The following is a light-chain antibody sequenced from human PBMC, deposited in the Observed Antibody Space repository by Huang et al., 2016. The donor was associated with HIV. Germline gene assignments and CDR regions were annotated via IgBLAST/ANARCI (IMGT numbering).Light chain of an antibody. Sequence: DIQMNQSPSSLSASVGDRVTITCRASQSISTYLNWYQQKPGTAPKLLIYAASSLQSGVPARFSGSGSGTDFTLTISSLQPEDFATYYCQQSYSTHWTFGQGTKVEIK. CDR3: QQSYSTHWT. J-gene: IGKJ1*01. V-gene: IGKV1-39*01. CDR1: QSISTY. CDR2: AAS.